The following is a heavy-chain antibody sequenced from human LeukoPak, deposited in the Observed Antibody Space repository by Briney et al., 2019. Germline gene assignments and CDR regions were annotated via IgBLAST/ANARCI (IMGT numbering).Heavy chain of an antibody. Sequence: ASVKVSCKASGHTFTDYYMHWVRQAPGQGLEWMGWINPNSGGTKYAQKFEGRVTMTRDTSISTAYMELSRVTSDDTAVYYCARGGIRTAASKFDYWGQGTLVTVSS. D-gene: IGHD6-13*01. CDR2: INPNSGGT. J-gene: IGHJ4*02. CDR1: GHTFTDYY. CDR3: ARGGIRTAASKFDY. V-gene: IGHV1-2*02.